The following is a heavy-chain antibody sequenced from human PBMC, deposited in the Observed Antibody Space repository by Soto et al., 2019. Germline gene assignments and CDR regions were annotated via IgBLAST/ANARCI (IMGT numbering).Heavy chain of an antibody. CDR3: APGSYYDFWSGRAPGPPMDV. J-gene: IGHJ6*03. CDR2: ISWNSGSI. D-gene: IGHD3-3*01. Sequence: TGGALRLSCAASGFTFDDYAMHWGRQAPGKGLEWVSGISWNSGSIGYADSVKGRFTISRDNAKNSLYLQMNSLRAEDTALYYCAPGSYYDFWSGRAPGPPMDVWGKGTTVTVSS. V-gene: IGHV3-9*01. CDR1: GFTFDDYA.